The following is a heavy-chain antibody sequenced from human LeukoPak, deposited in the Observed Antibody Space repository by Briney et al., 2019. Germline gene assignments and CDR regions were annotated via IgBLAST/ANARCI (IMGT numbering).Heavy chain of an antibody. V-gene: IGHV3-30*18. CDR1: GFTFSSYV. Sequence: GGSLRLSCAASGFTFSSYVMYWVRQAPGKGLEWVAVISYDGSGKYYADSVKGRFTVSRDSSKTTLYLQMNSLRAEDTAVYYCAKGASESSTWYTYFDYWGQGTLVTVSS. CDR3: AKGASESSTWYTYFDY. D-gene: IGHD6-13*01. J-gene: IGHJ4*02. CDR2: ISYDGSGK.